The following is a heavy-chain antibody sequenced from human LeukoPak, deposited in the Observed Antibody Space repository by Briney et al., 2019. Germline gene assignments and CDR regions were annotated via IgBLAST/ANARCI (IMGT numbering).Heavy chain of an antibody. CDR3: ARRQQLVSDY. J-gene: IGHJ4*02. V-gene: IGHV4-59*08. CDR1: SGSISNYY. D-gene: IGHD6-13*01. Sequence: SETLSLTCTVSSGSISNYYWSWIRQPPGKGLEWIGYIYYSGSTNYNPSLKSRVTISVDTSKNQFSLKLTSVTAADTAVYYCARRQQLVSDYWGQGTLVTVSS. CDR2: IYYSGST.